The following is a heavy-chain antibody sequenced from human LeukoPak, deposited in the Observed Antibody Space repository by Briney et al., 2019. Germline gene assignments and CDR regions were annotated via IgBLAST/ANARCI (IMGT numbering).Heavy chain of an antibody. CDR2: INTYNGNT. CDR3: ARTGIAAALGDWLDP. CDR1: GYTFTNYG. D-gene: IGHD6-13*01. Sequence: ASVKVSCKASGYTFTNYGISWVRQAPGQGLEWMGWINTYNGNTNNAQRFQGRVTMTTDTSTRTAYMELRSLNSDDTAVYYCARTGIAAALGDWLDPWGQGTLVTVSS. J-gene: IGHJ5*02. V-gene: IGHV1-18*01.